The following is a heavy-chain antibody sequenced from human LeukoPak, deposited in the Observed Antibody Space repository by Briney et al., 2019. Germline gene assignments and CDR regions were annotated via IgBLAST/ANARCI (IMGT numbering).Heavy chain of an antibody. CDR1: GYTFTSYG. Sequence: ASVKVSCKVSGYTFTSYGISCVRQAPGQGLEWMGWISAYNGNTNYAQKLQGRVTMTTDTSTSTAYMDVRSLRSDDTALYYCARDGAGHLFDYWGQGTLVTVSS. CDR2: ISAYNGNT. CDR3: ARDGAGHLFDY. D-gene: IGHD3-16*01. V-gene: IGHV1-18*01. J-gene: IGHJ4*02.